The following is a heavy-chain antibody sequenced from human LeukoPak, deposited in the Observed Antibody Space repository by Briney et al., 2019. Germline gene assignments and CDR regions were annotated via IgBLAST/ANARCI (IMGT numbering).Heavy chain of an antibody. D-gene: IGHD5-18*01. V-gene: IGHV4-34*01. CDR1: GGSISSYY. CDR2: INHSGST. J-gene: IGHJ3*02. Sequence: SETLSLTCTVSGGSISSYYWSWIRQPPGKGLEWIGEINHSGSTNYNPSLKSRVTISVDTSKNQFSLKLSSVTAADTAVYYCARGLGYSYGARGAFDIWGQGTMVTVSS. CDR3: ARGLGYSYGARGAFDI.